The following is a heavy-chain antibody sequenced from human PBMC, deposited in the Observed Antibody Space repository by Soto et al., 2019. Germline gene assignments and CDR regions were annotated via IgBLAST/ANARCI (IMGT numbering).Heavy chain of an antibody. Sequence: ASVKVSCKASGYTFTSYGISWVRQSPGQGLEWMGWISAYNGNTNYAQKLQGRVTMTTDTSTSTAYMELRSLRSDDTAVYYCARGTPLMYSSGGKYWCDPWGQGTRVTVSS. V-gene: IGHV1-18*01. CDR2: ISAYNGNT. CDR3: ARGTPLMYSSGGKYWCDP. J-gene: IGHJ5*02. CDR1: GYTFTSYG. D-gene: IGHD6-19*01.